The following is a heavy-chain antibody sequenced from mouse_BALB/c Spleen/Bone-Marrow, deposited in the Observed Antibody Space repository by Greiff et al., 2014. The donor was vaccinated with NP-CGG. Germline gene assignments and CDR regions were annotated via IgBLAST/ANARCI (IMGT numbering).Heavy chain of an antibody. D-gene: IGHD2-3*01. Sequence: DVQLQESGGGLVQPGGSLKLSCAASGFDFSRYWMSWVRQAPGKGLERIGEINPDSSTINYTPSLKDKFIISRDNAKNTLYLQMSKVRSEDTALYYCSRLGYYGGFAYWGQGTLVTVSA. J-gene: IGHJ3*01. V-gene: IGHV4-1*02. CDR3: SRLGYYGGFAY. CDR1: GFDFSRYW. CDR2: INPDSSTI.